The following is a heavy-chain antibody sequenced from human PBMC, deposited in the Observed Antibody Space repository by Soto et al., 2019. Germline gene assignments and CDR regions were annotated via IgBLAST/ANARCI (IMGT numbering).Heavy chain of an antibody. J-gene: IGHJ5*02. CDR1: GGTFSSYA. D-gene: IGHD4-17*01. CDR2: IIPIFGTA. Sequence: QVQLVQSGAEVKKPGSSVKVSCKASGGTFSSYAISWVRQAPGQGLEWMGGIIPIFGTANYAQKFQGRVTXXAXEXXSTAYMELSSLRSEDTAVYYCAREDYGDYHNWFDPWGQGTLVTVSS. CDR3: AREDYGDYHNWFDP. V-gene: IGHV1-69*12.